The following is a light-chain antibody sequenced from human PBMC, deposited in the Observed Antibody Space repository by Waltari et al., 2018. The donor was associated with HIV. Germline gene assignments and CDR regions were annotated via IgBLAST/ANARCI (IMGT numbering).Light chain of an antibody. CDR2: EVS. CDR3: SSYTSRNTRV. J-gene: IGLJ1*01. Sequence: QSALTQPASVSGSPGQSITISCTGTTSDVGGYKYVSWYQQHPAKAPKLVVYEVSNRPSGLCVRFSGAKSGNTASLTISGLQAEDEADYYCSSYTSRNTRVFGTGTKVTVL. CDR1: TSDVGGYKY. V-gene: IGLV2-14*01.